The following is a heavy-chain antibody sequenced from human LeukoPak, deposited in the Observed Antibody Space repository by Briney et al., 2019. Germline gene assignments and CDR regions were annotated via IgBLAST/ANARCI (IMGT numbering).Heavy chain of an antibody. CDR2: ISSSGSTI. D-gene: IGHD3-10*01. V-gene: IGHV3-11*01. CDR1: GFTFSDYY. J-gene: IGHJ6*02. CDR3: ARYIRGLRFWDDYYYGMDV. Sequence: GGSLRLSCAASGFTFSDYYMSWIRQAPGKGLEWVSYISSSGSTIYYADSVKGRFTISRDNAKNSLYLQMNSLRAEDTAVYYCARYIRGLRFWDDYYYGMDVWGQGTTVTVSS.